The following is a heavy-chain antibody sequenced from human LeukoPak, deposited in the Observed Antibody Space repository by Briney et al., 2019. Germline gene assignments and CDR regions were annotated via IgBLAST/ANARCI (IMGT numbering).Heavy chain of an antibody. V-gene: IGHV5-51*01. CDR1: GYSFTSYW. D-gene: IGHD3-10*01. CDR2: IYPDDSDT. J-gene: IGHJ4*02. CDR3: VRSFGY. Sequence: GESLKISCKGSGYSFTSYWIGWVRQMPGKGLEWMGFIYPDDSDTTYSPSFRGQVTISADRSSSTAYLLWSSLEASDTAIYYCVRSFGYWGQGTLVTVSS.